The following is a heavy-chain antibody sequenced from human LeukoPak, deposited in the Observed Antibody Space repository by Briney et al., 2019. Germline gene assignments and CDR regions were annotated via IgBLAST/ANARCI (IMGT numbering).Heavy chain of an antibody. Sequence: PGGSLRLSCAASGFTFDDYGMSWVRQAPGKGLEWASGINWNGGSTSYADSVKGRFTISRDNAKNTLYLQMNSLRAEDTAVYYCARDPAAGDWFDPWGQGTLVTVSS. D-gene: IGHD6-13*01. V-gene: IGHV3-20*04. CDR2: INWNGGST. CDR3: ARDPAAGDWFDP. CDR1: GFTFDDYG. J-gene: IGHJ5*02.